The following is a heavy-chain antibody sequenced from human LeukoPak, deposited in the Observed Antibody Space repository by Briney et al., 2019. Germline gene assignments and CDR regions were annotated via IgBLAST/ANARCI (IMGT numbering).Heavy chain of an antibody. CDR2: INPSGGST. V-gene: IGHV1-46*01. D-gene: IGHD6-13*01. J-gene: IGHJ4*02. CDR3: ARVQKVVRSVDY. CDR1: GYTFTSYY. Sequence: ASVKVSYKASGYTFTSYYMHWVRQAPGQGLEWMGIINPSGGSTSYAQKFQGGVTMTRDTSTSTVYMELSSLRSEDTAVYYCARVQKVVRSVDYWGQGTLVTVSS.